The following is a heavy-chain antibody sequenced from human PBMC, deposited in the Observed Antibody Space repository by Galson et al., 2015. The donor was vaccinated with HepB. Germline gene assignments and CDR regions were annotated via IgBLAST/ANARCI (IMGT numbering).Heavy chain of an antibody. CDR2: ISYDRSNY. CDR3: ARGVLSDTSWFLGY. J-gene: IGHJ4*02. CDR1: GFTFSTYA. V-gene: IGHV3-30*04. Sequence: SLRLSCAASGFTFSTYAMHWVRQAPGKGLEWVAVISYDRSNYYYADSVKGRFTISRENSKNTLYLQMNSLRAEDTAVYYCARGVLSDTSWFLGYWGQGTLVTVSS. D-gene: IGHD2-2*01.